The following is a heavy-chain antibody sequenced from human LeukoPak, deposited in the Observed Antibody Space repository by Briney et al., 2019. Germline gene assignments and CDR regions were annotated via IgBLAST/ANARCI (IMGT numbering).Heavy chain of an antibody. V-gene: IGHV3-30*18. CDR3: TKGVLGGTQSVSAGLDH. J-gene: IGHJ4*02. D-gene: IGHD3-16*01. CDR2: MSYDGSNK. CDR1: GFTFSHYG. Sequence: GGSLRLSCAASGFTFSHYGMHWVRQAPGRGLEWVAVMSYDGSNKYYGDSVEGRFTISRDNSKNTLYLQMNSLRADDTAVYYCTKGVLGGTQSVSAGLDHWGQGTLVTVSS.